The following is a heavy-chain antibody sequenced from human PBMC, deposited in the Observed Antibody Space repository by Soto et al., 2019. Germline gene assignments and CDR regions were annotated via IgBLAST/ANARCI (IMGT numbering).Heavy chain of an antibody. CDR2: INPNSGGT. CDR3: ARDVDEYSGFDY. Sequence: GASVKVSCKASGYTFTGYYMHWVRQAPGQGLEWMGWINPNSGGTNYAQKFQGRVTMTRDTSISTAYMELSRLRYDDTAVYYCARDVDEYSGFDYWGQGTLVTVSS. CDR1: GYTFTGYY. V-gene: IGHV1-2*02. J-gene: IGHJ4*02. D-gene: IGHD4-4*01.